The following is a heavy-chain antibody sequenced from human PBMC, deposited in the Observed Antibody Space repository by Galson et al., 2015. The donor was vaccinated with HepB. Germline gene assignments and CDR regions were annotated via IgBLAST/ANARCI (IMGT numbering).Heavy chain of an antibody. D-gene: IGHD2-15*01. CDR3: AAAEGRCSGYGFDH. J-gene: IGHJ5*02. V-gene: IGHV1-69*02. CDR1: GGTFSSYT. Sequence: SVKVSCKASGGTFSSYTISWVRQAPGQGLEWMGRIIPVLGITNYAQKFQGRVTMTADTSTSTAYMELSSLRSEDTAVYYCAAAEGRCSGYGFDHWGQGTLVTVSS. CDR2: IIPVLGIT.